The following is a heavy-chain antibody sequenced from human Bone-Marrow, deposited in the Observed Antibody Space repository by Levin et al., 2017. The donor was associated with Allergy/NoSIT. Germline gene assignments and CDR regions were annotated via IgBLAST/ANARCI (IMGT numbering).Heavy chain of an antibody. D-gene: IGHD5-18*01. V-gene: IGHV6-1*01. CDR1: GDSVSSNSAA. CDR3: ARDSPRWIQLWPIEYYYYYGMDV. Sequence: SQTLSLTCAISGDSVSSNSAAWNWIRQSPSRGLEWLGRTYYRSKWYNDYAVSVKSRITINPDTSKNQFSLQLNSVTPEDTAVYYCARDSPRWIQLWPIEYYYYYGMDVWGQGTTVTVSS. J-gene: IGHJ6*02. CDR2: TYYRSKWYN.